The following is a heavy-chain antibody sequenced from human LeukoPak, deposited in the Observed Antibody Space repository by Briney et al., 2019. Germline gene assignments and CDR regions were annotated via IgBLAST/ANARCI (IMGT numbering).Heavy chain of an antibody. CDR1: GGSISSYY. D-gene: IGHD4-23*01. CDR3: ARDNRYGGNFGVVDY. J-gene: IGHJ4*02. CDR2: IYYSGST. Sequence: SETLSLTCTVSGGSISSYYWSSIRQPPGKGLGWIGYIYYSGSTNYNPSLKSRVTISVDTSKNQFSLKLSSVTAADTAVYYCARDNRYGGNFGVVDYWGQGTLVTVSS. V-gene: IGHV4-59*01.